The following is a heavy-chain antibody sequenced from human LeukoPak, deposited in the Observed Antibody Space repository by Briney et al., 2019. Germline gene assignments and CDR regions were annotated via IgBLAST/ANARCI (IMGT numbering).Heavy chain of an antibody. CDR3: ASASIRAIY. Sequence: PGGSLRLSCAASGFTFSSYEMNWVRQAPGKGLEWVANIKHDGSEEDYVDSVKGRFTISRDNAKNSLYLQMNSLRAEDTAVYYCASASIRAIYWGQGTPVTVSS. CDR2: IKHDGSEE. V-gene: IGHV3-7*02. CDR1: GFTFSSYE. D-gene: IGHD5-12*01. J-gene: IGHJ4*02.